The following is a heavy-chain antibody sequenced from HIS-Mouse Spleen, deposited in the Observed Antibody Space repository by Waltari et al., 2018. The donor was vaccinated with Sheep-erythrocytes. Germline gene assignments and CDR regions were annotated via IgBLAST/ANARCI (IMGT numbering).Heavy chain of an antibody. D-gene: IGHD3-22*01. Sequence: AASRLTFSSYWMSWVRQAPGKGLEWVANIKQDGSEKYYVDSVKGRFTISRDNAKNSLYLQMNSLRAEDTAVYYCARSSGPLFDYWGQGTLVTVSS. CDR3: ARSSGPLFDY. V-gene: IGHV3-7*01. J-gene: IGHJ4*02. CDR2: IKQDGSEK. CDR1: RLTFSSYW.